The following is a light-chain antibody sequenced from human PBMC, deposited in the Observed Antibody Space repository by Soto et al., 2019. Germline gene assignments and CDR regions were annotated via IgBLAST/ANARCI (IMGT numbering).Light chain of an antibody. Sequence: DIQLTQSPSTLSASVGDRVTITCRASHSISSRLAWYQQKPGKAPTLLIYDASSLESGVPSRFSGSGSGTDFTLTISSLQPDDFATYYCQQYNRYPYTFGQGTKLEIK. J-gene: IGKJ2*01. CDR2: DAS. CDR3: QQYNRYPYT. CDR1: HSISSR. V-gene: IGKV1-5*01.